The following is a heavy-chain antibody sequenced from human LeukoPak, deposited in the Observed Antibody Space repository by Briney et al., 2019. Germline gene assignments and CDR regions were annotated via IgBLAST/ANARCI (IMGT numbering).Heavy chain of an antibody. CDR1: GGTFSSYA. J-gene: IGHJ4*02. D-gene: IGHD2-15*01. CDR2: IIPIFGTA. Sequence: SVKVSCKASGGTFSSYAISWVRQAPGQGLEWMGGIIPIFGTANYAQKFQGRVTITADESTSTAYMGLSSLRSEDTAVYYCARGRYCSGGSCLKPLDYWGQGTLVTVSS. V-gene: IGHV1-69*13. CDR3: ARGRYCSGGSCLKPLDY.